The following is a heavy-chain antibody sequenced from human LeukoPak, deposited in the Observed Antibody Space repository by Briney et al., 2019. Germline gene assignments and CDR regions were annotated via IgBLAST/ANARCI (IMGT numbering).Heavy chain of an antibody. J-gene: IGHJ4*02. D-gene: IGHD3-22*01. CDR1: GFTFGDYA. Sequence: GGSLRLSCTASGFTFGDYAMSWVRQAPGKGLEWVGFIRSKAYGGTTQHAASVKGRFTISRDDSKTIAYLQMNSLKTEDTAVYYCARVSFSGYYYDSSGPTYKAFDYWGQGTLVTVSS. CDR3: ARVSFSGYYYDSSGPTYKAFDY. CDR2: IRSKAYGGTT. V-gene: IGHV3-49*04.